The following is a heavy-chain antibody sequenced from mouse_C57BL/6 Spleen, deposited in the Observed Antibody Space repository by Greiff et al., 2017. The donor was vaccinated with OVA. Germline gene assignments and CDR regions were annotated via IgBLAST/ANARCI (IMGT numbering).Heavy chain of an antibody. CDR2: IYPGSGST. J-gene: IGHJ1*03. CDR3: ARGQPGDWYFDV. CDR1: GYTFTSYW. D-gene: IGHD3-2*01. Sequence: QVHVKQPGAELVKPGASVKMSCKASGYTFTSYWITWVKQRPGQGLEWIGDIYPGSGSTNYNEKFKSKATLTVDTSSSTAYMQLSSLTSEDSAVYYCARGQPGDWYFDVWGTGTTVTVSS. V-gene: IGHV1-55*01.